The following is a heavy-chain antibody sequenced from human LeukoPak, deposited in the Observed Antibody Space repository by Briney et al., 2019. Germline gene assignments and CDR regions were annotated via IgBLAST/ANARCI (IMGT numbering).Heavy chain of an antibody. CDR3: ARIVVLGYFDY. CDR2: IDWDDDK. CDR1: GFSLSTSGVG. Sequence: EPGPTLVNPTQTLTLTCTFSGFSLSTSGVGVGWIRQPPGKALEWLARIDWDDDKYYSTSLKTRLTISKDTSKNQVVLTMTNMDPEDTATYYCARIVVLGYFDYWGQGTLVTVSS. V-gene: IGHV2-70*11. J-gene: IGHJ4*02. D-gene: IGHD2-8*02.